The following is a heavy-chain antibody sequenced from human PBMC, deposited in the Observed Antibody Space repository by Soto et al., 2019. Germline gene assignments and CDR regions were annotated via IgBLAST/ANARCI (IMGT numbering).Heavy chain of an antibody. V-gene: IGHV4-39*01. D-gene: IGHD1-7*01. CDR1: GGSISSSSYY. CDR3: PSRSGNSQGGFDY. J-gene: IGHJ4*02. CDR2: IYYSGST. Sequence: QLQLQESGPGLVKPSETLSLTCTVSGGSISSSSYYWGWIRQPPGKGLEWIGSIYYSGSTYYNPSLKSRVTISVDTAKNQFSRRLSSVTAADTAVYCCPSRSGNSQGGFDYWGQGTLVTVSS.